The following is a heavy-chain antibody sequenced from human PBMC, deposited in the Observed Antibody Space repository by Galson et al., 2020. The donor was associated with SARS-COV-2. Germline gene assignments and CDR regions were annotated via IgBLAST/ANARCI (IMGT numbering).Heavy chain of an antibody. CDR3: ARQASQGYYYYYYMDV. Sequence: GESLKISCNGSGYSFPSYWIGWVRQMPGKGLEWMGVIYPGDPDTRYSPSFQGQVTISADKSIRTAYLQWSSLKASDTAMYYCARQASQGYYYYYYMDVWGKGTTVTVSS. J-gene: IGHJ6*03. V-gene: IGHV5-51*01. CDR2: IYPGDPDT. CDR1: GYSFPSYW.